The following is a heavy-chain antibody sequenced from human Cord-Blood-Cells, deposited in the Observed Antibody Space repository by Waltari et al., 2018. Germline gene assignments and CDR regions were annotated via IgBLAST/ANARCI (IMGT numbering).Heavy chain of an antibody. Sequence: QVQLVQSGAEVKKPGASVKVSCKASGYAFTSYDINWVRQATGQGLEWMGWRKPNSGNTGYAQKFEGRVTISSNTSISTAYMELRSLRSDDSAVYYCAWDSASSADFDYWGQRTVVTVSS. J-gene: IGHJ4*02. V-gene: IGHV1-8*03. CDR1: GYAFTSYD. D-gene: IGHD1-26*01. CDR3: AWDSASSADFDY. CDR2: RKPNSGNT.